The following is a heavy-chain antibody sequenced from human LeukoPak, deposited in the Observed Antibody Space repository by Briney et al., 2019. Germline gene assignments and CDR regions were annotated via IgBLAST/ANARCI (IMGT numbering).Heavy chain of an antibody. CDR3: ARDNVQLWWGALDY. D-gene: IGHD5-18*01. CDR1: GFTFSSYE. V-gene: IGHV3-20*04. Sequence: GGSLRLSCAASGFTFSSYEMNWVRQAPGKGLEWVSGINWNGGSTGYADSVKGRFTISRDNAKNSLYLQMNSLRAEDTAVYYCARDNVQLWWGALDYWGQGTLVTVSS. CDR2: INWNGGST. J-gene: IGHJ4*02.